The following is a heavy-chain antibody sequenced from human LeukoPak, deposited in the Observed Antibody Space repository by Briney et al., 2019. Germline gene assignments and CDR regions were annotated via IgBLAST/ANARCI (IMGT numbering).Heavy chain of an antibody. V-gene: IGHV3-30*02. CDR3: ANPPGDTYGPRPS. D-gene: IGHD5-18*01. CDR2: IRFDGSNK. Sequence: AGGSLRLSCVASGFNISPFWMTWVRQAPGKGLEWVAFIRFDGSNKYYADSVKGRFTISRDNSKNTLYLQMNSLRAEDTAVYYCANPPGDTYGPRPSWGQGTLVTVSS. CDR1: GFNISPFW. J-gene: IGHJ4*02.